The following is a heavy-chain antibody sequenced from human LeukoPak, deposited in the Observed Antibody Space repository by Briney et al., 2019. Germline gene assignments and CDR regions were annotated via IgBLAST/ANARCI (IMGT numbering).Heavy chain of an antibody. J-gene: IGHJ4*02. D-gene: IGHD3-10*01. CDR1: GFTFSSYA. Sequence: PGGSLRLSCAASGFTFSSYAMHWVRQAPGKGLEWVAVISYDGSNKYYADSVKGRFTISRDNSKNTLYLQMNSLRAEDTAVYYCARDRYYGSGSRLSPSGYWGQGTLVTVSS. V-gene: IGHV3-30-3*01. CDR3: ARDRYYGSGSRLSPSGY. CDR2: ISYDGSNK.